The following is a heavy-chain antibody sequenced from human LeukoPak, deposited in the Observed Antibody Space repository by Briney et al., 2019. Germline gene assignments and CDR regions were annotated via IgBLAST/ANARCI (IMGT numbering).Heavy chain of an antibody. V-gene: IGHV1-46*01. CDR2: INPNDGAT. CDR3: AREQRGGLSGSLGGLFASYHTYYYMDV. CDR1: GYTFTMYY. J-gene: IGHJ6*03. D-gene: IGHD3-16*01. Sequence: ASVKVSCKASGYTFTMYYIHWVRQAPGQGLEWMGMINPNDGATTYTQRFQGRVTMTRDMSTTTVYMDLRSLRSEDTAVDFCAREQRGGLSGSLGGLFASYHTYYYMDVWGRGTTVTVSS.